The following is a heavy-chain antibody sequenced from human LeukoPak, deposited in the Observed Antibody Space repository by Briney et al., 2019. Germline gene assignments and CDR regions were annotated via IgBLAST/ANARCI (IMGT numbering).Heavy chain of an antibody. D-gene: IGHD2-8*01. CDR3: AKEGDIVLMVYATPGYGMDV. V-gene: IGHV3-23*01. Sequence: EGSLRLSCAASGFTFSSYSMSWVRQAPGKGLEWVSAISGSGGSTYYADSVKGRFTISRDNSKNTLYLQMNSLRAEDTAVYYCAKEGDIVLMVYATPGYGMDVWAKGPRSPSP. CDR1: GFTFSSYS. CDR2: ISGSGGST. J-gene: IGHJ6*02.